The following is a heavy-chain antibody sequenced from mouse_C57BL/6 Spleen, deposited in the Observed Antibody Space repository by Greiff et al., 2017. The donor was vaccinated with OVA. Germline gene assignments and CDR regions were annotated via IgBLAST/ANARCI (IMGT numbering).Heavy chain of an antibody. D-gene: IGHD1-3*01. Sequence: QVQLQQPGAELVRPGTSVKLSCKASGYTFTSYWMHWVKQRPGQGLEWIGVIDPSDSYTNYNQKFKGKATLTVDTSSSTAYMQLSSLTSEDSAVYYCAREGYINYAMDDWGQGTSVTVSS. CDR3: AREGYINYAMDD. CDR1: GYTFTSYW. J-gene: IGHJ4*01. CDR2: IDPSDSYT. V-gene: IGHV1-59*01.